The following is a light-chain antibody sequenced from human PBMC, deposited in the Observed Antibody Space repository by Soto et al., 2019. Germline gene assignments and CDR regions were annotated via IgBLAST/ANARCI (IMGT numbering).Light chain of an antibody. CDR3: QTWGTGIVV. V-gene: IGLV4-69*01. CDR2: LNSDGSH. CDR1: SGHRNYA. J-gene: IGLJ2*01. Sequence: QSVLTQSPSASASLGASVKLTCTLSSGHRNYAIAWHQQQPEKGHRYLMKLNSDGSHTKGDGIPDRFAGSSSGAERYLTISSLQSEDEADYYCQTWGTGIVVFGGGTKLTVL.